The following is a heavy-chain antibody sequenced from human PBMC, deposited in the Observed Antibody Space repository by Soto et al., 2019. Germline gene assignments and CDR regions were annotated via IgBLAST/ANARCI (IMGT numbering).Heavy chain of an antibody. D-gene: IGHD3-10*01. J-gene: IGHJ4*02. V-gene: IGHV1-69*13. CDR3: ARRFGKYYFDY. CDR2: IIPIFGTA. CDR1: GGTFSSYA. Sequence: GASVKVSCKASGGTFSSYAISWVRQAPGQGLEWMGGIIPIFGTANYAQKFQGRVTITADESTGTAYMELSSLRSEDTAVYYCARRFGKYYFDYWGQGTLVTVSS.